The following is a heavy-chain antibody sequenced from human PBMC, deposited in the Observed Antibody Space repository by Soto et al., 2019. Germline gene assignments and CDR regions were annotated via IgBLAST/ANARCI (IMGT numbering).Heavy chain of an antibody. V-gene: IGHV4-59*01. J-gene: IGHJ4*02. Sequence: PSETLSLTCTVSGGSISGYYWSWIRQPPGKGLEWIGYIYYSGSTNYNPSLKSRVTISVDTSKNQFSLKLSSVTAADTAVYYCARDYDSTLDYWGQGTTVTVSS. CDR2: IYYSGST. CDR1: GGSISGYY. D-gene: IGHD3-22*01. CDR3: ARDYDSTLDY.